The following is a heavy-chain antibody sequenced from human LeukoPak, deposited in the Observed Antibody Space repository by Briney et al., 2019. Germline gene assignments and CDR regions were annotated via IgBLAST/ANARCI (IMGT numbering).Heavy chain of an antibody. CDR3: AKDWGYASGTYYTL. CDR1: GFTFSSYA. Sequence: GGSLRLSCAASGFTFSSYAMSWVRQAPGKGLEWVSTINAAAGSTYYADSVKGRFTISRDNSKNTLYLQMSSLRVEDTAVYYCAKDWGYASGTYYTLWGQGTLVTVSS. V-gene: IGHV3-23*01. CDR2: INAAAGST. J-gene: IGHJ4*02. D-gene: IGHD3-10*01.